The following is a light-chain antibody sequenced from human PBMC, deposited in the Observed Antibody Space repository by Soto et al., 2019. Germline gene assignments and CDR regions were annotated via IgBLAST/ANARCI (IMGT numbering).Light chain of an antibody. CDR1: TSDVGDYNY. V-gene: IGLV2-14*01. Sequence: QSALTQPASVSGSPGQSITISCTETTSDVGDYNYVSWYQQYPGKAPKPIIYNVSNRPSGVSNRFSGSKSGDTASLTISGLQAEDEADYYCSSYTSRSSVIFGGGTKLTVL. CDR2: NVS. CDR3: SSYTSRSSVI. J-gene: IGLJ2*01.